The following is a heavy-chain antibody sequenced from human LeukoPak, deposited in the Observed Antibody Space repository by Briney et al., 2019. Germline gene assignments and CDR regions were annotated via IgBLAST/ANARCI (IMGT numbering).Heavy chain of an antibody. Sequence: GGSLRLSCAASGFTFSNYWMSWVRQAPGKGLEWVANIKEDGSEKYYVDTVKGRFTISRDNARNSLYLQMNSLRAEDTAVYYCASGRQLGYWGQGTLVTVSS. CDR3: ASGRQLGY. J-gene: IGHJ4*02. CDR2: IKEDGSEK. CDR1: GFTFSNYW. D-gene: IGHD6-13*01. V-gene: IGHV3-7*01.